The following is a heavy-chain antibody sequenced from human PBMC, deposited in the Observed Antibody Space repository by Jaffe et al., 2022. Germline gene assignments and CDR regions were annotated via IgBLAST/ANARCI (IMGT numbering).Heavy chain of an antibody. J-gene: IGHJ4*02. CDR2: ISSNGGST. V-gene: IGHV3-64*01. CDR1: GFTFSSYA. CDR3: ARAWFGELLPNLDY. D-gene: IGHD3-10*01. Sequence: EVQLVESGGGLVQPGGSLRLSCAASGFTFSSYAMHWVRQAPGKGLEYVSAISSNGGSTYYANSVKGRFTISRDNSKNTLYLQMGSLRAEDMAVYYCARAWFGELLPNLDYWGQGTLVTVSS.